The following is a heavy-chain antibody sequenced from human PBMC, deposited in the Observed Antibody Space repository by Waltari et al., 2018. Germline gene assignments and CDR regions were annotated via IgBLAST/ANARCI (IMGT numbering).Heavy chain of an antibody. Sequence: QLQLQESGPGLVKPSETLSLTCTVPGGSISSSSYYWGWIRQPPGKGLEWIGSIYYSGSTYYNPSLKSRVTISVDTSKNQFSLKLSSVTAADTAVYYCARGRPGAEDYWGQGTLVTVSS. CDR3: ARGRPGAEDY. D-gene: IGHD1-1*01. CDR2: IYYSGST. J-gene: IGHJ4*02. V-gene: IGHV4-39*01. CDR1: GGSISSSSYY.